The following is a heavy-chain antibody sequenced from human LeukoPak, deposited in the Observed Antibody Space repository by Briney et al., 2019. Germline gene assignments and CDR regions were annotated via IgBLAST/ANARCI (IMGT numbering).Heavy chain of an antibody. CDR2: ISSDARNK. CDR3: AKDLSRCSSSSCYEFDS. Sequence: GGPLRLSCAASAPTITSHGMHWLRQAPGKGLKWVAVISSDARNKHYADSVKGRFTISRDNSKNTLYLQINSLRAEDTALYYCAKDLSRCSSSSCYEFDSWGRGTLVTVSS. J-gene: IGHJ4*02. V-gene: IGHV3-30*18. D-gene: IGHD2-2*01. CDR1: APTITSHG.